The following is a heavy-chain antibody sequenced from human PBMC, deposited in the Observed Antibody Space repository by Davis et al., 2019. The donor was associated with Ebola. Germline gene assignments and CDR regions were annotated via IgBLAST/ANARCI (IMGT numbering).Heavy chain of an antibody. CDR2: ISYDGSNK. Sequence: PGGSLRLSCAVSGFTFSDHYMDWVRQAPGKGLEWVAVISYDGSNKYYPDPVKGRFTISRDNSKNTLYLQMNSLRAEDTAVYYCARDGYNWNEVLYYYMDVWGKGTTVTVSS. V-gene: IGHV3-30-3*01. CDR3: ARDGYNWNEVLYYYMDV. J-gene: IGHJ6*03. D-gene: IGHD1-1*01. CDR1: GFTFSDHY.